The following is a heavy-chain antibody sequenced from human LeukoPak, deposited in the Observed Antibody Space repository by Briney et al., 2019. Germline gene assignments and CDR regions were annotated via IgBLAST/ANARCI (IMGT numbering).Heavy chain of an antibody. CDR2: ISSSSSYI. Sequence: PGGSLRLSCAASGFTFSSYSMTWVRQAPGKGLEWVSSISSSSSYIYYADSVKGRFTISRDNAKNSLYLQMNSLRAEDTAVYYCARDLYGDRTFDYWGQGTLVTVSS. J-gene: IGHJ4*02. D-gene: IGHD4-17*01. V-gene: IGHV3-21*01. CDR3: ARDLYGDRTFDY. CDR1: GFTFSSYS.